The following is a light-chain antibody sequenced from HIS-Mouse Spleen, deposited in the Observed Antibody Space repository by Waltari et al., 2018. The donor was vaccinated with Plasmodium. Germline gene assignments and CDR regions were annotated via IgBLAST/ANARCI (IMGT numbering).Light chain of an antibody. J-gene: IGLJ3*02. V-gene: IGLV3-10*01. CDR1: AFPQQY. CDR3: YSTDSSGNHRV. CDR2: EDS. Sequence: SYELTQPPSVSVSPGQTARITCSGDAFPQQYAYWYQQKSGQAPVLVIYEDSKRPSGIPERFSGSSSETMATLTISGAQVEDEADYYCYSTDSSGNHRVFGGGTKLTVL.